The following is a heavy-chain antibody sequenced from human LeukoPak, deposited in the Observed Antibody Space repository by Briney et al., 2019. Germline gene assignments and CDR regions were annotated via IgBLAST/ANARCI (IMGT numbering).Heavy chain of an antibody. J-gene: IGHJ4*02. D-gene: IGHD4-17*01. CDR3: ARALVTTGGFDY. CDR2: IYYSGST. Sequence: SETLSLTCTVSGGSISSSSYYWGWIRQPPGKGLEWIGSIYYSGSTYYNPSLKSRVTISVDTSKNQFSLKLSSVTAADTAVYYCARALVTTGGFDYWGQGTLVTVSS. V-gene: IGHV4-39*07. CDR1: GGSISSSSYY.